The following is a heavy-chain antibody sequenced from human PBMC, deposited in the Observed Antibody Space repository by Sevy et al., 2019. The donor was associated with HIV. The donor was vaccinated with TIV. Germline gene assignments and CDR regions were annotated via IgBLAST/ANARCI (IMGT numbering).Heavy chain of an antibody. CDR1: EFTFNDDF. J-gene: IGHJ6*02. Sequence: GGSLRLSCVGSEFTFNDDFMTWVRQAPGKGLEWVSSISSRSTYIYYADSVKGRFTISRDNAKNSMFLQMNSLSHEDTAVYYFARDRDDYASGRRHPYYYYHGMDVWGQGPTVTVSS. CDR2: ISSRSTYI. D-gene: IGHD3-10*01. V-gene: IGHV3-21*01. CDR3: ARDRDDYASGRRHPYYYYHGMDV.